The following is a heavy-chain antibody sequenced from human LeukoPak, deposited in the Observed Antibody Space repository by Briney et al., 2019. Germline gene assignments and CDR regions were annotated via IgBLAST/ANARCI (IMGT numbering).Heavy chain of an antibody. D-gene: IGHD3-3*01. CDR2: ISSSSSTI. J-gene: IGHJ3*02. CDR1: GFTFSSYN. CDR3: AKERASHSSNHDFWSGGDAFGI. Sequence: QAGGSLRLSCAASGFTFSSYNMNWVRQAPGKGLEWVSYISSSSSTIYYADSVKGRFTISRDNAKNSLYLQMNSLRAEDMALYYCAKERASHSSNHDFWSGGDAFGIWGQGTMVTVSS. V-gene: IGHV3-48*04.